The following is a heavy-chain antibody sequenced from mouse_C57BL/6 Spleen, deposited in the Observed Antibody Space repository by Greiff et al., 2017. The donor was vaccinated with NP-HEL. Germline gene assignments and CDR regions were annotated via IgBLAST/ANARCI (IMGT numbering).Heavy chain of an antibody. CDR2: IYPGDGDT. CDR1: GYAFSSSW. Sequence: VQLQQSGPELVKPGASVKISCKASGYAFSSSWMNWVKQRPGKGLEWIGRIYPGDGDTNYHGQFKGKATLTADKSSSTAYMQLSSLTSEDSAVYFCARGFYYSGSNYFDYWGQGTTLTVSS. D-gene: IGHD1-1*01. CDR3: ARGFYYSGSNYFDY. V-gene: IGHV1-82*01. J-gene: IGHJ2*01.